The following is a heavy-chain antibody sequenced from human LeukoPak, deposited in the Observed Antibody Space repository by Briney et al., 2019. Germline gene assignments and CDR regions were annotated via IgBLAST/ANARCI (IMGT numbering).Heavy chain of an antibody. CDR2: INTDGSST. J-gene: IGHJ4*02. V-gene: IGHV3-74*01. Sequence: PGGSLRLSCAASGFTFSSYWMHWVRQAPGKGLVWVSHINTDGSSTNYADSVKGRFTISRDNAKNTLYLQMNSLRAEDTALYYCTRGLQGIDYWGQGTLVTVSS. CDR3: TRGLQGIDY. CDR1: GFTFSSYW. D-gene: IGHD4-11*01.